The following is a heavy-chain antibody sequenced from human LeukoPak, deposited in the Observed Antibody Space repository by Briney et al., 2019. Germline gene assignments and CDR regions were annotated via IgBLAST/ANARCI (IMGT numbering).Heavy chain of an antibody. D-gene: IGHD2-15*01. CDR1: GFTFSSYS. V-gene: IGHV3-48*01. J-gene: IGHJ4*02. CDR3: AGPECSGGSCYSLS. CDR2: ISSSSSTI. Sequence: PGGSLRLSCAASGFTFSSYSMNWVRQAPGKGLEWVSYISSSSSTIYYADSVKGRFTIYRDNAKNSLYLQMNSLRAEDTAVYYCAGPECSGGSCYSLSWGQGTLVTVSS.